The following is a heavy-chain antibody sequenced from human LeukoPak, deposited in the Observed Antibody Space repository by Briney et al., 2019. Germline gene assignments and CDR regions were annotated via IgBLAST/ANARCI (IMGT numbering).Heavy chain of an antibody. CDR3: AAQMATRAHHWFDP. CDR1: GGSISSYY. CDR2: IYTSGST. V-gene: IGHV4-4*07. D-gene: IGHD5-24*01. J-gene: IGHJ5*02. Sequence: PSETLSLTCTVSGGSISSYYWNWIRQPAGKGLEWIGRIYTSGSTNHNPSLKSRVTMSLDTSKNQFSLKLSSVTAADTAVYYCAAQMATRAHHWFDPWGQGTLVTVSS.